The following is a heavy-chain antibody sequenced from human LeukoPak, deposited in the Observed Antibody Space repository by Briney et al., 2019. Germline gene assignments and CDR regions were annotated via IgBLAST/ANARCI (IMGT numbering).Heavy chain of an antibody. CDR2: ISSSGSTI. CDR3: ARRYYYGSGRNGMDV. V-gene: IGHV3-11*01. Sequence: GGSLRLSCAASGFTFSDYYMSWIRQAPGKGLEWVSYISSSGSTIYYADSVKGRFTISRDNAKNSLYLQMNSLRAEDSAVYYCARRYYYGSGRNGMDVWGQGTTVTVSS. CDR1: GFTFSDYY. D-gene: IGHD3-10*01. J-gene: IGHJ6*02.